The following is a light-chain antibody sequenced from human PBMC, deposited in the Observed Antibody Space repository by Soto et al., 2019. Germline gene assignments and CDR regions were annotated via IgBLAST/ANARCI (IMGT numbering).Light chain of an antibody. V-gene: IGLV1-40*01. CDR3: QAHDSTLAASV. CDR2: NNY. J-gene: IGLJ3*02. CDR1: TSNIGAPRD. Sequence: QSVLTQPPSVFGAPGQRVTISCTGSTSNIGAPRDVHWYQQLPGAAPKLLISNNYNRPSGVPDRFSGSRSGTSASLTITSLQPEDEAHYYCQAHDSTLAASVFGGGTKLTVL.